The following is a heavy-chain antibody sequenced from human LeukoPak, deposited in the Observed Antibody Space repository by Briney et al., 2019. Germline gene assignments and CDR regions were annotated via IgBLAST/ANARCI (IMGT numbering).Heavy chain of an antibody. V-gene: IGHV3-21*01. CDR3: ARDPERYLRTGKFDY. D-gene: IGHD5/OR15-5a*01. J-gene: IGHJ4*02. Sequence: GGSLRLSCAASGFTFSTSAMNWVRQVPGKGLEWVSSINSYSSHIYYAASVRGRFTVSRDDARNSVFLQMNSLTAEDTAVYYCARDPERYLRTGKFDYWGQGTLVTVSS. CDR1: GFTFSTSA. CDR2: INSYSSHI.